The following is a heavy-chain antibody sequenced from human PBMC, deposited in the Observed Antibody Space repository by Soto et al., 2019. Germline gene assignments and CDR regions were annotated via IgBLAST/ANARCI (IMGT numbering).Heavy chain of an antibody. Sequence: QITLKESGPTLVNPTQTLTLTCTFSGFSLSTSGVGVGWIRQPPGKALEWLALIYWDDDKRYSPSLKSRLTITKDTSKNQVVLTMTIMDPVDTATYYCAHCGLRGSEEYFQHWGQGTLVTVSS. D-gene: IGHD1-26*01. CDR2: IYWDDDK. J-gene: IGHJ1*01. V-gene: IGHV2-5*02. CDR3: AHCGLRGSEEYFQH. CDR1: GFSLSTSGVG.